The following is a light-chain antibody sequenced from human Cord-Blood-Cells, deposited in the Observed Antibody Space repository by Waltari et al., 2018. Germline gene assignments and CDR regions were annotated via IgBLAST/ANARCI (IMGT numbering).Light chain of an antibody. Sequence: PASVSGSPGQSITISCTGTSSDVGGYNYVSWYQQHPGKAPKLMIYDVSNRPSGVSNRFSGSKSGNTASLTISGLQAEDEADYYCSSYTSSCYVFGTGTKVTVL. V-gene: IGLV2-14*01. CDR3: SSYTSSCYV. CDR1: SSDVGGYNY. CDR2: DVS. J-gene: IGLJ1*01.